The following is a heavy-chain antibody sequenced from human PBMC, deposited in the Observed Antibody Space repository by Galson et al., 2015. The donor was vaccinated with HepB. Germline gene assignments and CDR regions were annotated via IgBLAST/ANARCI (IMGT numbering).Heavy chain of an antibody. V-gene: IGHV3-23*01. CDR1: GFTFSSYA. J-gene: IGHJ6*02. CDR3: ARDRTGPYYCGMDV. CDR2: ISGSGGST. Sequence: SLRLSCAASGFTFSSYAMSWVRQAPGEGLEWVSAISGSGGSTYYADSVKGRFTISRDNSKNTLYLQMTSLRPDDTAVYYCARDRTGPYYCGMDVWGQGTTVTVSS. D-gene: IGHD1-14*01.